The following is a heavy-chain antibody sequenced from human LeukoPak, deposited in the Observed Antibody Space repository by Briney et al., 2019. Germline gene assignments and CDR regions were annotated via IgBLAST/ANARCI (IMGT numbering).Heavy chain of an antibody. J-gene: IGHJ4*01. V-gene: IGHV3-23*01. CDR3: ARLGVAAHVDY. CDR2: ISDSGGVT. D-gene: IGHD2-21*01. Sequence: QPGGSLRLSCAASGFTFSTYAMTWVRQAPGKGLEWVSSISDSGGVTFYTDSVKGRFTFSRDNSKNTLSLQMNSLSAEDTAVYYCARLGVAAHVDYWGQGTLVTVSS. CDR1: GFTFSTYA.